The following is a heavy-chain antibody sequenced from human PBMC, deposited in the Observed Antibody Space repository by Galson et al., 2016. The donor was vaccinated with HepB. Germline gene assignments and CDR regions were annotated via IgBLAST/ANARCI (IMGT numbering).Heavy chain of an antibody. J-gene: IGHJ4*02. CDR1: GFTFSRYG. CDR2: IWYDGTNK. D-gene: IGHD6-19*01. Sequence: SLRLSCAASGFTFSRYGMHWVRQAPGEGLESVAFIWYDGTNKFYADSVKGQFTISRDNSKNTLHLQLNSLAAEDTAVYYCAREDPNIAVAALYYWGQGALVTASS. V-gene: IGHV3-33*01. CDR3: AREDPNIAVAALYY.